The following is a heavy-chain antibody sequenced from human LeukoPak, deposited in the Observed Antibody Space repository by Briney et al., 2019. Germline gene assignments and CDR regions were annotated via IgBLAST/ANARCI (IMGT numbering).Heavy chain of an antibody. D-gene: IGHD4-23*01. CDR1: GGTFSSYA. V-gene: IGHV1-69*13. CDR3: AREDPNGGNYYYYGMDV. Sequence: ASVKVSCKASGGTFSSYAIRWVRQAPGQGLEWMGGIIPIFGTANYAQKFQGRVTITADESTSTAYMELSSLRSEDTAVCYCAREDPNGGNYYYYGMDVWGQGTTVTVSS. J-gene: IGHJ6*02. CDR2: IIPIFGTA.